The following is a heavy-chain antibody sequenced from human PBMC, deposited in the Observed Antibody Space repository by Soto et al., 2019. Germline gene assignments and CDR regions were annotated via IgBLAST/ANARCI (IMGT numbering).Heavy chain of an antibody. V-gene: IGHV3-23*01. D-gene: IGHD3-3*01. CDR2: ISAGGGGT. CDR1: GFTFSTYA. Sequence: EVQPLESGGGLVQPGGSLRLSCAASGFTFSTYAMSWVRQAPGKGLEWVSGISAGGGGTYYADSVKGRFTISRDNSKNTLYLQMNSLRAEDTAVYYCAKGRDYYAFDYWGQGTLVTVSS. CDR3: AKGRDYYAFDY. J-gene: IGHJ4*02.